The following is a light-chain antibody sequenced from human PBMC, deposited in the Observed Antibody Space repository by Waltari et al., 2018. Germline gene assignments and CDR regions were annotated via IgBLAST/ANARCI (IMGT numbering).Light chain of an antibody. CDR2: GKD. V-gene: IGLV3-19*01. CDR3: SSRNGRANQVV. Sequence: SSELTQDPAVSVPLGQTVRFTCQGDSLRTSYASLYQLKPGQAPVIVIYGKDKRPSGIPDRISGYSSGTTSSLTITGAQAEDEADYYCSSRNGRANQVVFAGGTKVTVL. J-gene: IGLJ3*02. CDR1: SLRTSY.